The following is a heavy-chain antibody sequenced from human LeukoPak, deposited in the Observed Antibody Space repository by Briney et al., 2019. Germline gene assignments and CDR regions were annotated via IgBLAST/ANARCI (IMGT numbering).Heavy chain of an antibody. CDR1: GFTFDTYP. D-gene: IGHD5-12*01. CDR3: ARERYGGYDFDAFDM. Sequence: GGSLRLSCSASGFTFDTYPMHWVRQAPGTGLEYVSGIKSNGGSTYYGNSVKGRFTISRDNSKNTLYLQMGSLRAEDMAVYYCARERYGGYDFDAFDMWGQGTMVTVSS. CDR2: IKSNGGST. J-gene: IGHJ3*02. V-gene: IGHV3-64*01.